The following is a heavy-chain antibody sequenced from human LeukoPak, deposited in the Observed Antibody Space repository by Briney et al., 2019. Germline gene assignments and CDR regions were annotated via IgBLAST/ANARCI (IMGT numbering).Heavy chain of an antibody. V-gene: IGHV3-23*01. D-gene: IGHD3-10*01. CDR3: AKYRGFGDSYDS. J-gene: IGHJ4*02. CDR2: IGDSGGST. CDR1: GFTLGAM. Sequence: GGSLRLSCAASGFTLGAMSWLRQAPGKGLEWVSTIGDSGGSTYYADSVKGRFTISRDNSKNTLYLQMNSQRAEDSAVYYCAKYRGFGDSYDSWGQGTLVTVSS.